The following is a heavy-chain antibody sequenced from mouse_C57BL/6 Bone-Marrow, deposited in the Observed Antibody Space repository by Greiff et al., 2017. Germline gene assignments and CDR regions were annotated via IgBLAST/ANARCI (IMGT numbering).Heavy chain of an antibody. D-gene: IGHD2-1*01. CDR3: ARDGNPFAY. V-gene: IGHV5-6*02. J-gene: IGHJ3*01. Sequence: EVMLVESGGDLVKPGGSLKLSCAASGFTFSSYGMSWVRQTPDKRLEWVATISSGGSYTYYPDSVKGRFTISRDNAKNTLYLQMSSLKSEDTAMYCCARDGNPFAYWGRGTLVTVSA. CDR1: GFTFSSYG. CDR2: ISSGGSYT.